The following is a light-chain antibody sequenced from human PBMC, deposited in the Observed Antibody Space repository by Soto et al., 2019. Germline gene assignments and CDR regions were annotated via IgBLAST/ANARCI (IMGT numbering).Light chain of an antibody. J-gene: IGLJ1*01. V-gene: IGLV2-14*01. Sequence: QSALTQPASVSGSPGQSITISCTGTSSDVGLYNYVSWYQQHPGKVPKLMISEVSKRPSGVSNRFSGSKSGNTASLTISGLQAEDEADYYCSSFAGSNNFPYVFGTGTKVTVL. CDR1: SSDVGLYNY. CDR3: SSFAGSNNFPYV. CDR2: EVS.